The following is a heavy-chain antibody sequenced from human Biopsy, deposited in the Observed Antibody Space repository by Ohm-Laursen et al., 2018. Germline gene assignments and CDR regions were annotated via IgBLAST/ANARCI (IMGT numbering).Heavy chain of an antibody. V-gene: IGHV4-59*04. J-gene: IGHJ5*02. CDR2: IFYRGST. CDR3: ARDYDTSGYYYVS. CDR1: GDSITTYY. D-gene: IGHD3-22*01. Sequence: GTLSLTCTVSGDSITTYYWNWIRQAPGKELEWIGSIFYRGSTHYKPSLKSRVNISVDTSKNQFSLKLNPVTAADTAVYYCARDYDTSGYYYVSWGQGTLVTVSS.